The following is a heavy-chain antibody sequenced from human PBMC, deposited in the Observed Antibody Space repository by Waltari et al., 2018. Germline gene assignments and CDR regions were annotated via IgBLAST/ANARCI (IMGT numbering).Heavy chain of an antibody. V-gene: IGHV3-7*01. CDR3: ARGSVQYEF. CDR1: GFIFSDNW. D-gene: IGHD1-1*01. CDR2: IDQEGGEK. Sequence: EVQLVESGGALVQPGGSLRLPCATSGFIFSDNWMSWVRQAPGKGWEWVANIDQEGGEKYYVDSVKGRFTISRDDARRSLYLEMDRLRADDTAVYYCARGSVQYEFWGQGTLVTVSS. J-gene: IGHJ4*02.